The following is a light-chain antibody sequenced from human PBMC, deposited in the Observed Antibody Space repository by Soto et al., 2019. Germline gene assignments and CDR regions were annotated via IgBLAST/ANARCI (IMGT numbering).Light chain of an antibody. V-gene: IGKV1-33*01. CDR3: QQFDSVPCT. CDR1: QDITNY. J-gene: IGKJ2*02. Sequence: IQMTQSPSSLSASVGDRVPITCQASQDITNYLIWYQQKPGKAPKVLIYDASSLGTGVSSRFSGSGSGTHFTLTISSLQPEDIATYYCQQFDSVPCTFGQGTKLEIK. CDR2: DAS.